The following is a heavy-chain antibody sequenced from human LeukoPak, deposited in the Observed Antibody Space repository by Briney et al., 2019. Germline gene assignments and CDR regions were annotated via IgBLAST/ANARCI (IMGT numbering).Heavy chain of an antibody. CDR1: GGSISSSSYY. D-gene: IGHD6-19*01. V-gene: IGHV4-39*07. CDR3: ARDQSGIAVFDG. CDR2: IYYSGST. Sequence: PSETLSLTCTVSGGSISSSSYYWGWIRQPPGKGLEWIGSIYYSGSTYYNPSLKSRVTISVDTSKNQFSLKLSSVTAADTAVYYCARDQSGIAVFDGWGQGTLVTVSS. J-gene: IGHJ4*02.